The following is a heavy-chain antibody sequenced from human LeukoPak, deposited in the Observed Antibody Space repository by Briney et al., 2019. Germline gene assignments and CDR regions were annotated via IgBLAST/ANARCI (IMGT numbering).Heavy chain of an antibody. CDR2: IYSGGST. CDR1: GFTVSSNY. J-gene: IGHJ3*02. V-gene: IGHV3-53*01. D-gene: IGHD1-26*01. CDR3: ARGGSYLSAFDI. Sequence: PGGSLRLSCAASGFTVSSNYMSWVRQAPGKGLEWVSIIYSGGSTFYADSVKGRFTISRDNSKNTRDLQMNSLRAEDTAVYYCARGGSYLSAFDIWGQGTMVTVSS.